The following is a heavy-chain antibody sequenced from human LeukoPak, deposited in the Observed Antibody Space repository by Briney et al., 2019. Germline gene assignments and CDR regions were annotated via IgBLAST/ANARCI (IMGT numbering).Heavy chain of an antibody. J-gene: IGHJ4*02. Sequence: PGRSLRLSCAASGFTFSSYGMHWVRQAPGKGLEWVAGISYDGSNKYYADSVKGRFTISRDNSKNTLYLQMNSLRVEDTAVYYCARGRPHGNDYWGQGTLVTVSS. CDR2: ISYDGSNK. V-gene: IGHV3-30*03. CDR1: GFTFSSYG. CDR3: ARGRPHGNDY. D-gene: IGHD4-23*01.